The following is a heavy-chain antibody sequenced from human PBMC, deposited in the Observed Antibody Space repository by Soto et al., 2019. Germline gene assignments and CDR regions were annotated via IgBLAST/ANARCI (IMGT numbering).Heavy chain of an antibody. CDR1: GFTFGSYW. V-gene: IGHV3-74*01. D-gene: IGHD1-26*01. CDR3: ARGRSGTYAFDY. Sequence: EVQLVETGGGLVQPGGSLRLSCAASGFTFGSYWMHWVRQAPGKGLAWASRLNSDGSTTNYADSVKGRFTISRDNAKNTVYLQMNSLRVEDTAVYYCARGRSGTYAFDYWGQGILVTVSS. CDR2: LNSDGSTT. J-gene: IGHJ4*02.